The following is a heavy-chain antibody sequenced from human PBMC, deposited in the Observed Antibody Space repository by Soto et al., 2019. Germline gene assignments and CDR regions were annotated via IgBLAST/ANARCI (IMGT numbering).Heavy chain of an antibody. J-gene: IGHJ5*02. CDR3: ATRAPRYGCSTSCYGFDP. V-gene: IGHV1-24*01. Sequence: ASVKVSCKASGYTFTGYYMHWVRQAPGQGLEWMGGFDPEDGETIYAQKFQGRVTMTEDTSTDTAYMELSSLRSEDTAVYYCATRAPRYGCSTSCYGFDPWGQGTLVTVSS. D-gene: IGHD2-2*01. CDR2: FDPEDGET. CDR1: GYTFTGYY.